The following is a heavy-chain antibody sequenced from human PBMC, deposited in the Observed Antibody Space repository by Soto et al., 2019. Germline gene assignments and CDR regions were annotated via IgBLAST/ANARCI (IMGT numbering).Heavy chain of an antibody. CDR3: TRVPYGDSSRSDFDY. J-gene: IGHJ4*02. CDR2: IRSKANSYAT. Sequence: GGSLRLSCAASGFTFSGSAMHWVRQASGKGLEWVGRIRSKANSYATAYAASGKGRFTISRDDSKNTAYLQMNSLKTEDTAVYYCTRVPYGDSSRSDFDYWGQGSPVTVSS. V-gene: IGHV3-73*01. CDR1: GFTFSGSA. D-gene: IGHD3-22*01.